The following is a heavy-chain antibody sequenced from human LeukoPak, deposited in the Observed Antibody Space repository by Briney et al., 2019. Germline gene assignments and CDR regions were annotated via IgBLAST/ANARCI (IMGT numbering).Heavy chain of an antibody. V-gene: IGHV3-49*04. CDR1: GFTFSSYG. CDR2: IRSKAYRGTT. J-gene: IGHJ6*02. CDR3: TRGPIQLWIHNAMDV. D-gene: IGHD5-18*01. Sequence: GGTLRLSCAASGFTFSSYGMNWVRQAPGKGLEGVGFIRSKAYRGTTEYAASVTGRFTVSRDDSKSIAFLQMNSLKTEDTALYYCTRGPIQLWIHNAMDVWGQGTTVTVSS.